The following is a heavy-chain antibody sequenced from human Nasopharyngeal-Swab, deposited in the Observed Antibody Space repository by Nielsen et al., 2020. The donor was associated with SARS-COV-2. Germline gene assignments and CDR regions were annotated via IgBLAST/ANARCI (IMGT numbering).Heavy chain of an antibody. J-gene: IGHJ6*03. D-gene: IGHD5-18*01. CDR1: GYSISSGYY. Sequence: SETLSLTCTVSGYSISSGYYWGWIRQPPGKGLEWIGSIYHSGSTYYNPSLKSRVTISVDTSKNQFSLKLSSVTAADTAVYYCARLYGGYSYGYGNYYMDVWGKGTTVTVSS. CDR2: IYHSGST. CDR3: ARLYGGYSYGYGNYYMDV. V-gene: IGHV4-38-2*02.